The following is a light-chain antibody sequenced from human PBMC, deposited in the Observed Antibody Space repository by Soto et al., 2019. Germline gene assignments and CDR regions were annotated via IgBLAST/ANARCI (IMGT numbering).Light chain of an antibody. Sequence: EIVLTQSPGTLSLSPEERATLSCRGSQSVSSSYLAWYQQKPGQAPRLLIYGASSRATGIPDRFSGSGSGTVFTLTISRLEPEDFAVYYCQQYGSSPRTFGQGTKVEIK. CDR2: GAS. CDR1: QSVSSSY. CDR3: QQYGSSPRT. J-gene: IGKJ1*01. V-gene: IGKV3-20*01.